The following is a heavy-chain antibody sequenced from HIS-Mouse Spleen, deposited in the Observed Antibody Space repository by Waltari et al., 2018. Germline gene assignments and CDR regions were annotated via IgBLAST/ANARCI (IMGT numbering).Heavy chain of an antibody. Sequence: EVQLVQSGGGLVKPGGSLRLSCAASGFTFSSYSMNWVRQAPGKELGWVSSISSSISYIYYADSVKGRFTISRDNAKNSLYLQMNSLRAEDTAVYYCARRLLTGDAFDIWGQGTMVTVSS. D-gene: IGHD7-27*01. CDR2: ISSSISYI. CDR3: ARRLLTGDAFDI. V-gene: IGHV3-21*01. CDR1: GFTFSSYS. J-gene: IGHJ3*02.